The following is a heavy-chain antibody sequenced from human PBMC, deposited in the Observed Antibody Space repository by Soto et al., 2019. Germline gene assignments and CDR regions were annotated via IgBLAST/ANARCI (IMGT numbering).Heavy chain of an antibody. CDR2: IFSNDEK. V-gene: IGHV2-26*01. Sequence: HRTETLTLTCTVSGFSLINARMGVSWIRQPPGKALEWLAHIFSNDEKSYSTSLKSRLTISKDTSKSQVVLTMTNMDPVDTATYYCARALGYCSSTSCYTAYYYGMDVWGQGTTVTVSS. D-gene: IGHD2-2*02. CDR3: ARALGYCSSTSCYTAYYYGMDV. CDR1: GFSLINARMG. J-gene: IGHJ6*02.